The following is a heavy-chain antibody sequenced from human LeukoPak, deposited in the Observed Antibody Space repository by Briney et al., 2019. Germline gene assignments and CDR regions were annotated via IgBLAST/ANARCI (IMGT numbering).Heavy chain of an antibody. Sequence: SETLSLTCTVSGGSISSSIYYWGWIRQPPGKGLEWIGSIYFSGSTFYNPSLKSRVTISVDTSKNQFSLKLSSMTAADTAVYYCARSRDGYNLALDYWGQGALVTVSS. CDR1: GGSISSSIYY. J-gene: IGHJ4*02. CDR2: IYFSGST. V-gene: IGHV4-39*07. CDR3: ARSRDGYNLALDY. D-gene: IGHD5-24*01.